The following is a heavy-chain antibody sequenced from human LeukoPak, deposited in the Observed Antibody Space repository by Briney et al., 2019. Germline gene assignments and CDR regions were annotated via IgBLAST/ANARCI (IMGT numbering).Heavy chain of an antibody. Sequence: GGSLRLSCAASGFTFSSYEMNWVRQAPGKGLEWVTYISSSGSTIYYADSEKGRFTISRDNAKNSLYLQMNSLRAEDTAVYYCAELGITMIGGVWGKGTTVTISS. V-gene: IGHV3-48*03. CDR3: AELGITMIGGV. CDR2: ISSSGSTI. D-gene: IGHD3-10*02. CDR1: GFTFSSYE. J-gene: IGHJ6*04.